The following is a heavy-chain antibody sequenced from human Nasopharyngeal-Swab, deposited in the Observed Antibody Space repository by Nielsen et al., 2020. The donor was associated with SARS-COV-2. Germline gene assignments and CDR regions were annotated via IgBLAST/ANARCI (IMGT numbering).Heavy chain of an antibody. V-gene: IGHV3-30-3*01. CDR3: ARDWAHYYGSGALLLWWFDP. D-gene: IGHD3-10*01. CDR2: ISYDGSNK. CDR1: GFTFSSYA. J-gene: IGHJ5*02. Sequence: GGSLRLSCAASGFTFSSYAMHWVRQAPGKGLEWVAVISYDGSNKYYADSVKGRFIISRDNSKNTLYLQMNSLRAEDTAVYYCARDWAHYYGSGALLLWWFDPWGQGTLVTVSS.